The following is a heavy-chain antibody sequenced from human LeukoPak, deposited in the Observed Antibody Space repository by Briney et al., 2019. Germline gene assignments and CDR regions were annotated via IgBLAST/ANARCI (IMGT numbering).Heavy chain of an antibody. CDR2: ISGSGGSK. D-gene: IGHD1-26*01. CDR1: GFTFSSYG. J-gene: IGHJ4*02. Sequence: GGSLRLSCAASGFTFSSYGMSWVRQAPGKGLEWVSGISGSGGSKYYADSVKGRFTISRDNSKNKLYLQMNSLRAEDTAIYYCAKDWDWELLIFDYWGQGTLVTVSS. V-gene: IGHV3-23*01. CDR3: AKDWDWELLIFDY.